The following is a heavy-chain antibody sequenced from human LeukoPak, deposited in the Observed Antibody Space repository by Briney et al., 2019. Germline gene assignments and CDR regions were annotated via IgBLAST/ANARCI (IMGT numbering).Heavy chain of an antibody. CDR3: ARRVRDVIVPTAPESMFYFDF. D-gene: IGHD2-2*01. CDR2: IHPGDSET. Sequence: GESLKISCKGSGYGFNYFWIGWGRQMPGKGLEGMGIIHPGDSETKYSPSFQGHVTISADKSISTAYLQWSSLKASDTAIYFCARRVRDVIVPTAPESMFYFDFWGQGTLVTVSS. V-gene: IGHV5-51*01. CDR1: GYGFNYFW. J-gene: IGHJ4*02.